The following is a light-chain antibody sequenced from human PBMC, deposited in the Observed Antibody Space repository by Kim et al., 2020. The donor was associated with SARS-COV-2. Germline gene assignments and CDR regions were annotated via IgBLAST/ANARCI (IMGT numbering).Light chain of an antibody. J-gene: IGLJ3*02. V-gene: IGLV3-1*01. CDR1: KLRNKY. CDR3: QAWDSSSWM. Sequence: SVSPRQTGSIVCPGDKLRNKYVSWYRKRPGQSPILVIDKNRKWTSGIPERMSWSTSWNTATLTISGTQARDEADYYCQAWDSSSWMFGGGTKLTVL. CDR2: KNR.